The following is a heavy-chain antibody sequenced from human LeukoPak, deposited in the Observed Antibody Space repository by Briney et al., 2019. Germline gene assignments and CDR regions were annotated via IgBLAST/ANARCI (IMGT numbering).Heavy chain of an antibody. D-gene: IGHD5-12*01. CDR2: ISGSGGST. CDR3: AKGAYDYIEIAYFDS. V-gene: IGHV3-23*01. J-gene: IGHJ4*02. Sequence: GGSLRLSCAASGFTFSSYAMSWVRQAPGKGLEWVSAISGSGGSTYYADSVKGRFTISRDNSKNTVFLQMNSLRVEDTAIYYCAKGAYDYIEIAYFDSWGQGTLVTVSS. CDR1: GFTFSSYA.